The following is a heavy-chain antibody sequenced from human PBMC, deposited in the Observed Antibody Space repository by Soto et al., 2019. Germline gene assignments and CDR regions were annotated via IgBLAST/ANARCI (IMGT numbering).Heavy chain of an antibody. CDR3: ARGRYGDY. CDR2: ISAHNGNT. CDR1: GYDFTTYG. Sequence: QVHLVQSGPEVKKPGASVKVSCKGSGYDFTTYGITWVRQAPGQGLEWMAWISAHNGNTDYAQKLQGRVTVTRDTSTSTAYMELRSLRSDDTAMYYCARGRYGDYWGQGALVTVSS. J-gene: IGHJ4*02. V-gene: IGHV1-18*01. D-gene: IGHD1-1*01.